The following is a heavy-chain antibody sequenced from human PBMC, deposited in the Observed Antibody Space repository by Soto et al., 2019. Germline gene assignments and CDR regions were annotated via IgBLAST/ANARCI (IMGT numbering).Heavy chain of an antibody. CDR3: AKEGLEWELTYYYYGMDV. Sequence: PGGSLRLSCEASGFIFKDYAMTWVRQAPGAGLEWVSTISSGGSTFYAESVRGRFTISRDNSKNTLYLQMNSLRAEDTAVYYCAKEGLEWELTYYYYGMDVWGQGTTVTVS. CDR2: ISSGGST. V-gene: IGHV3-23*01. J-gene: IGHJ6*02. D-gene: IGHD1-26*01. CDR1: GFIFKDYA.